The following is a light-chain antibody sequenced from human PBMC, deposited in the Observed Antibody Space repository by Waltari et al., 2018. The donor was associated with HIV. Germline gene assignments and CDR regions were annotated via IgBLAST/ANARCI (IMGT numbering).Light chain of an antibody. CDR1: NIGSQG. CDR3: QVWDSSTDLRV. Sequence: SYVLTQPPSVSVAPGQTARITCGGNNIGSQGVHWYQQKTSQAPVLVVYDDSGRPSGIPERFSGSSSWNTATLTISRVEAGDEADFYCQVWDSSTDLRVFGGGTKLTVL. V-gene: IGLV3-21*02. CDR2: DDS. J-gene: IGLJ2*01.